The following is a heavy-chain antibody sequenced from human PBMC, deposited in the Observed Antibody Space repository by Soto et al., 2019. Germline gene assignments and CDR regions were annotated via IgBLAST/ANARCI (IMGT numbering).Heavy chain of an antibody. CDR2: IIPIFGTA. CDR1: GGTFSSYA. CDR3: ARGGIAVAGTYPAYFDY. Sequence: ASVKVSCKASGGTFSSYATSWVRQAPGQGLEWMGGIIPIFGTANYAQKFQGRVTITADESTSTAYMELSSLRSEDTAVYYCARGGIAVAGTYPAYFDYWGQGTLVTVSS. J-gene: IGHJ4*02. D-gene: IGHD6-19*01. V-gene: IGHV1-69*13.